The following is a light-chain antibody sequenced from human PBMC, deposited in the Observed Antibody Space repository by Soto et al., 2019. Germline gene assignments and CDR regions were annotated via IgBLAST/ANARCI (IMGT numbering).Light chain of an antibody. V-gene: IGLV1-51*01. CDR1: TSNIANNY. J-gene: IGLJ2*01. CDR2: ESN. CDR3: GTWDNSLSAGV. Sequence: QSVLTQPPSVSAAXXQKVTXXCSGSTSNIANNYVSWYQQLPGTAPKLLIYESNKRPSGIPDRFSGSKSGTSATLGITGLQAGDEADYYCGTWDNSLSAGVFGGGTKLTVL.